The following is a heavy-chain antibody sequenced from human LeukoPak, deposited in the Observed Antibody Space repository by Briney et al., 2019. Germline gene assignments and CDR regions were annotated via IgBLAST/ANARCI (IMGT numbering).Heavy chain of an antibody. J-gene: IGHJ3*02. CDR2: IIPIFGTA. Sequence: SVKVSCRASGGTFSSYAISWVRQAPGQGLEWMGRIIPIFGTANYAQKFQGRVTITTDESTSTAYMELSSLRSEDTAVYYCAREGSGWYWGAFDIWGRGTMVTVSS. CDR3: AREGSGWYWGAFDI. CDR1: GGTFSSYA. V-gene: IGHV1-69*05. D-gene: IGHD6-19*01.